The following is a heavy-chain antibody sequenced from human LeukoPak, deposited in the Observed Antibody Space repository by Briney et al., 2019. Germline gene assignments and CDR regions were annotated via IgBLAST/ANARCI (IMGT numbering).Heavy chain of an antibody. CDR3: AKGGNPAGNRYYCYMDV. J-gene: IGHJ6*03. D-gene: IGHD4-23*01. CDR2: INWNSGSI. V-gene: IGHV3-9*01. Sequence: PGGSLRLSCSASGFTFYAYAMHWLPQATGKGLEGVLGINWNSGSIGYADSVKGRFTVSRDNAKNSLYLQKKSLRADDTAVYSCAKGGNPAGNRYYCYMDVWRKGTSVIVSS. CDR1: GFTFYAYA.